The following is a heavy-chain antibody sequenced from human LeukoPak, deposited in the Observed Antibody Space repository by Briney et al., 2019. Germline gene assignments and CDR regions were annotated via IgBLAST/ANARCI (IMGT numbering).Heavy chain of an antibody. J-gene: IGHJ4*02. CDR1: GESFSVYY. V-gene: IGHV4-34*01. Sequence: SETLCLTCAVYGESFSVYYWSWVREHPGKGLEWIVDINHSASTNYHPSFKSRVTISVDTPKHQFSLKLSSVTAADTAVYYCAGGGGLRYFDWLSAWYLDYWGQGTLVTVSS. CDR3: AGGGGLRYFDWLSAWYLDY. D-gene: IGHD3-9*01. CDR2: INHSAST.